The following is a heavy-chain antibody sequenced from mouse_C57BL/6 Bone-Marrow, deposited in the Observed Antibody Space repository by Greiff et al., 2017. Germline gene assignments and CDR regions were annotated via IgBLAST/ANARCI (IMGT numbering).Heavy chain of an antibody. V-gene: IGHV1-81*01. Sequence: VKLMESGAELARPGASVKLSCKASGYTFTSYGISWVKQRTGQGLEWIGEIYPRSGNTYYNEKFKGKATLTADKSSSTAYMELRSLTSEDSAVYYCADGCHWYFDVWGKGTTVTVSS. CDR1: GYTFTSYG. CDR3: ADGCHWYFDV. D-gene: IGHD2-3*01. CDR2: IYPRSGNT. J-gene: IGHJ1*03.